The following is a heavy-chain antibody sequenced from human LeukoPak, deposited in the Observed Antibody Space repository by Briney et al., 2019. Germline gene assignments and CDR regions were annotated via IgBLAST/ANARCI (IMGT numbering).Heavy chain of an antibody. Sequence: PSETLSLTCAVYGGSFSGYYWSWIRQPPGKGLEWIGEINHSGSTNYNPSLKSRVTISVDTSKNQFSLKLSSVTAADTAVYYCARRDYDFWSGLNYMDVWGKGTTVTVSS. CDR2: INHSGST. CDR3: ARRDYDFWSGLNYMDV. J-gene: IGHJ6*03. V-gene: IGHV4-34*01. D-gene: IGHD3-3*01. CDR1: GGSFSGYY.